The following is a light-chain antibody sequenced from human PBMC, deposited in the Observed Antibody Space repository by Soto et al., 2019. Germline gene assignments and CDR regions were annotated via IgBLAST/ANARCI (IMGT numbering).Light chain of an antibody. CDR1: QSVSSSD. CDR3: QQYGSASFS. Sequence: EMVLTQSPGTLSLSPGERATLSCRASQSVSSSDLAWYQQKPGQAPRLLIYSASIRATGIADSFSGSGSVTDFTLTLSRLEPEDFAVYYCQQYGSASFSFGPGTKVDI. J-gene: IGKJ3*01. CDR2: SAS. V-gene: IGKV3-20*01.